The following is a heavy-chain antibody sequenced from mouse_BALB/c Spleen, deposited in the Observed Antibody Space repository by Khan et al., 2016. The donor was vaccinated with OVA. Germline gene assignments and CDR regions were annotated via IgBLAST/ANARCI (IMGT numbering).Heavy chain of an antibody. CDR1: GFTFSTYG. CDR3: ARLAYYYDSEGFAY. V-gene: IGHV5-6*01. J-gene: IGHJ3*01. CDR2: VSTGGHYT. Sequence: EVELVESGGDVVKPGGSLKLSCAASGFTFSTYGMSWVHQTPDKRLEWVATVSTGGHYTYYPDTVKGRFTISSDNAKNTLYLQMSSPKSEDTAMFYCARLAYYYDSEGFAYWGQGTLVTVSA. D-gene: IGHD1-1*01.